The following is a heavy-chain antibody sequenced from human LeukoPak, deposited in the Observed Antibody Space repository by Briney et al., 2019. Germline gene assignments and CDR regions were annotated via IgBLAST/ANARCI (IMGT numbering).Heavy chain of an antibody. Sequence: GASVKVSCKASGYTFTGYYMHWVRQAPGQGLVWMGWINPNSGGTNYAQKFQGRVTMTRDTSISTAYMELSRLRSDDTAVYYCARGEACSSTSCYYWFDPWGQGTLVTVSS. V-gene: IGHV1-2*02. J-gene: IGHJ5*02. CDR3: ARGEACSSTSCYYWFDP. CDR2: INPNSGGT. D-gene: IGHD2-2*01. CDR1: GYTFTGYY.